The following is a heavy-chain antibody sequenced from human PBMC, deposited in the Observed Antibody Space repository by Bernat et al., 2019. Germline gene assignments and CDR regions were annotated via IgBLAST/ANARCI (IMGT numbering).Heavy chain of an antibody. V-gene: IGHV1-69*01. D-gene: IGHD4-17*01. CDR2: IIPIFGTA. J-gene: IGHJ3*02. CDR3: ARDLPATTGKGGKDAFDI. Sequence: QVQLVQSGAEVKKPGSSVKVSCKASGGTFSSYAISWVRQAPGQGLEWMGGIIPIFGTANYAQKFQGRGTIPADEATSTAYMELSSLRSEDTAVYYCARDLPATTGKGGKDAFDIWGQGTMVTVSS. CDR1: GGTFSSYA.